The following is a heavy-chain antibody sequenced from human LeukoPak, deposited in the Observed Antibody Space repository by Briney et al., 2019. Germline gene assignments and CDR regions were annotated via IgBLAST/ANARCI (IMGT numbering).Heavy chain of an antibody. J-gene: IGHJ6*02. D-gene: IGHD2-2*01. CDR2: INHSGST. V-gene: IGHV4-34*01. Sequence: SETLSLTCAVYGGSFSGYYWSWIRQPPGKGLEWIGEINHSGSTNYNPSLKSRVTISVDTSKNQFSLKLSSVTAADTAVYYCARVIVVVPAAMPPSFYYYYGMDVWGQGTTVTVSS. CDR1: GGSFSGYY. CDR3: ARVIVVVPAAMPPSFYYYYGMDV.